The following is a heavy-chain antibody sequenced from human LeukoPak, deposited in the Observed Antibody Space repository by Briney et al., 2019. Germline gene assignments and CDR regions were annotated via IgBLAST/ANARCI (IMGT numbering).Heavy chain of an antibody. V-gene: IGHV3-49*04. CDR1: GFTFGDYA. CDR3: TRATDRAAFDI. CDR2: IRSKAYGGTA. Sequence: GRSLRLSCTASGFTFGDYAMSWVRQAPGKGLEWVGLIRSKAYGGTAEYAASVKGRFTISRDDPKSIAYLEMNSLKTEDTAVYYCTRATDRAAFDIWGQGTMVTVSS. J-gene: IGHJ3*02. D-gene: IGHD5-24*01.